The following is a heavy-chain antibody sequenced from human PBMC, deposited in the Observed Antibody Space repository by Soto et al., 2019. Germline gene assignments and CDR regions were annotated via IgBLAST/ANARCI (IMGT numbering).Heavy chain of an antibody. CDR2: ISAYNGNT. J-gene: IGHJ6*02. CDR3: ARVTTIFGVVTPRPYGMDV. V-gene: IGHV1-18*01. D-gene: IGHD3-3*01. Sequence: ASVKVSCKASGYTFTSYGISWVRQAPGQGLEWMGWISAYNGNTNYAQKLQGRVTMTTDTSTSTAYMELRSLRSDDTAVYYCARVTTIFGVVTPRPYGMDVRGQGTTVTVSS. CDR1: GYTFTSYG.